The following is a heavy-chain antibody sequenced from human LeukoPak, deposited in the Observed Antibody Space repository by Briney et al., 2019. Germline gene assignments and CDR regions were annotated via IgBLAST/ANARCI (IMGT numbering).Heavy chain of an antibody. CDR1: GGTFSSYA. D-gene: IGHD4-17*01. J-gene: IGHJ6*02. V-gene: IGHV1-69*04. CDR2: IIPILGIA. CDR3: ARISTVVTSDYYYYYGMDV. Sequence: SVKVSCKASGGTFSSYAISWVRQAPGQGLEWMGRIIPILGIADYAQKFQGRVTITADKSTSTAYMELSSLRSEDTAVYYCARISTVVTSDYYYYYGMDVWGQGTTVTVSS.